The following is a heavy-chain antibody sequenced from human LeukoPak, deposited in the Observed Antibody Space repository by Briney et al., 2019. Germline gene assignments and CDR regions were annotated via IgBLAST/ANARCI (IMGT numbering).Heavy chain of an antibody. J-gene: IGHJ4*02. V-gene: IGHV5-51*01. Sequence: GESLKISCMGYGYSFTSYWIGWVRQMPGKGLGWMGIIYHGDSDTRYSPSFQGQITISAHKSISTAYLQWSSLKASDTAMYYCARLRGYDYRYYFDYWGQGTLVTVSS. CDR3: ARLRGYDYRYYFDY. CDR2: IYHGDSDT. D-gene: IGHD5-12*01. CDR1: GYSFTSYW.